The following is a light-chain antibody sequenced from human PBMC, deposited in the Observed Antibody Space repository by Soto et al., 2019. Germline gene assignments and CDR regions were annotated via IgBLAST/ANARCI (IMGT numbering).Light chain of an antibody. Sequence: EIVLTQSPCTLSLSPGERATLSCRASQSVSSSYLGWYQQKPGQAPRLLIYGASSRATGIPDRFSGSGSGTDFTLTISRLEPEDFAVYYCQRYGGSPLYTFGQGTKLEI. V-gene: IGKV3-20*01. CDR1: QSVSSSY. CDR3: QRYGGSPLYT. J-gene: IGKJ2*01. CDR2: GAS.